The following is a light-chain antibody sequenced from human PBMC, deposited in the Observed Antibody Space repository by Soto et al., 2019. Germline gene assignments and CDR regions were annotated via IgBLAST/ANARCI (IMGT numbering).Light chain of an antibody. J-gene: IGKJ2*01. Sequence: IQLTQSPSSLSASVGDRVTITCRASQGLSSYLAWYQQKPGKAPKLLIYAASTLQSGVPSRFSGSGSETDFTLTISSLQAEDFATYYCQQYNNWPPFMYTFGQGTKVDIK. CDR3: QQYNNWPPFMYT. CDR2: AAS. CDR1: QGLSSY. V-gene: IGKV1-9*01.